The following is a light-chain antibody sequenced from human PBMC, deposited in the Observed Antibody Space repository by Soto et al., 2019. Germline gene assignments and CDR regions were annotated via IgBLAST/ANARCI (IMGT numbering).Light chain of an antibody. J-gene: IGKJ4*01. V-gene: IGKV3-20*01. Sequence: TQSPATLALSPGERATLSCRSSQNLSSYLAWYQQKPGQAPRLLIYDASSRATGIPDRFSGGGSGTDFTLTISRLEPEDFAVYYCQQFSSYPLTFGGGTKVDIK. CDR2: DAS. CDR3: QQFSSYPLT. CDR1: QNLSSY.